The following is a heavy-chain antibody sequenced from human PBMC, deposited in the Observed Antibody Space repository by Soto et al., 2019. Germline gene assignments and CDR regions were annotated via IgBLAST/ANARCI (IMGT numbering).Heavy chain of an antibody. CDR1: GYNFTTFW. CDR3: ARLGFPGAIYFDS. V-gene: IGHV5-51*01. CDR2: NYPGDSET. J-gene: IGHJ4*02. Sequence: PGESLKISCKGSGYNFTTFWIGWVRQVPGKGLEWMGINYPGDSETKYSPDFEGQVTISADRSTNTAYLQWRSLRASDTAMYYCARLGFPGAIYFDSWGLGTLVTVSS.